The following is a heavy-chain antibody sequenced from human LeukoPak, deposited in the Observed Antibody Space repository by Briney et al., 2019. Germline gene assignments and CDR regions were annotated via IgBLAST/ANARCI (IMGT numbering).Heavy chain of an antibody. CDR1: GYTFTNYG. D-gene: IGHD2-15*01. Sequence: ASVKVSCKASGYTFTNYGISWVQHAPGQGLEWMGWVSAYGDNTNYVQKVQGRVTMTTDTSTSTAYMELRSLRSDDTAVYYCARDCIGCHGFDHWGQGTLVTVSS. J-gene: IGHJ4*02. CDR2: VSAYGDNT. V-gene: IGHV1-18*01. CDR3: ARDCIGCHGFDH.